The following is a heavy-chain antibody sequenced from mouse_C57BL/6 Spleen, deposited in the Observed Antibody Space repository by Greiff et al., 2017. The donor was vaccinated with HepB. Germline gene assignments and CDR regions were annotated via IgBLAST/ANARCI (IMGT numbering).Heavy chain of an antibody. CDR1: GFSLTSYG. Sequence: QVQLKESGPGLVQPSQSLSITCTVSGFSLTSYGVHWVRQSPGKGLEWLGVIWSGGSTDYNAAFISRLSISKDNSKSQVFFKMNSLQADDTAIYYCARAYYSNYARAMDYWGQGTSVTVSS. D-gene: IGHD2-5*01. J-gene: IGHJ4*01. CDR3: ARAYYSNYARAMDY. CDR2: IWSGGST. V-gene: IGHV2-2*01.